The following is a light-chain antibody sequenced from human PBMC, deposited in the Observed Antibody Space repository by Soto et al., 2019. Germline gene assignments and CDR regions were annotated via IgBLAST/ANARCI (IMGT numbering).Light chain of an antibody. CDR1: QSISNW. CDR3: QQYNSYSRT. J-gene: IGKJ1*01. CDR2: GAS. V-gene: IGKV1-5*01. Sequence: DIQITQTPYPLSASVGDRVTLTRRASQSISNWLAWYQQKPGKAPKLLIYGASSWESGVSLRFSGSGSGTEFTLTISSLQPDDFATYYCQQYNSYSRTFGQGTKVEI.